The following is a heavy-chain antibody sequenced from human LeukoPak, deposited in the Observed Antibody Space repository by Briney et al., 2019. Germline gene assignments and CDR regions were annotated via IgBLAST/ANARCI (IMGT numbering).Heavy chain of an antibody. J-gene: IGHJ6*03. CDR1: GFTFSSYW. CDR3: AKDPSDSSYFYYMDV. D-gene: IGHD4-11*01. V-gene: IGHV3-7*01. Sequence: GGSLRLSCAASGFTFSSYWMSWVRQAPGKGLEWVANIKQDGSEKYYEDSVKGRFTISRDNAKNSLYLQMNSLRAEDTAVYYCAKDPSDSSYFYYMDVWGKGTTVTVSS. CDR2: IKQDGSEK.